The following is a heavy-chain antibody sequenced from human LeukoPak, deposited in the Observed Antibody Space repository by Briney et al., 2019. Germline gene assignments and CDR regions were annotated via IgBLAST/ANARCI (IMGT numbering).Heavy chain of an antibody. CDR1: GYSFTSYW. J-gene: IGHJ5*02. CDR3: ARQPSPRTYYDFWSGWDWFDP. CDR2: IYPGDSDT. V-gene: IGHV5-51*01. D-gene: IGHD3-3*01. Sequence: GESLKISCKGSGYSFTSYWIGWVRQMPGKGLEWMGIIYPGDSDTRYSPSFQGQVTISADKSISTAYLQWSSLKASDTAMYYCARQPSPRTYYDFWSGWDWFDPWGQGTLVTVSS.